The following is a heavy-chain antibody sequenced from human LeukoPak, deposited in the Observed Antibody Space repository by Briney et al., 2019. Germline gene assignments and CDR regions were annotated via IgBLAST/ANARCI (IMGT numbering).Heavy chain of an antibody. CDR1: GFTFSSYG. CDR2: ISYDGTDK. Sequence: HPGGSLRLSCAASGFTFSSYGMHWVRQAPGKGLEWVAVISYDGTDKYYADSVKGRFTVSRDNSKNTLYLQMNSLRAEDTAVYYCAKGYTDFDYWGQGTLVTVSS. CDR3: AKGYTDFDY. D-gene: IGHD3-16*02. V-gene: IGHV3-30*18. J-gene: IGHJ4*02.